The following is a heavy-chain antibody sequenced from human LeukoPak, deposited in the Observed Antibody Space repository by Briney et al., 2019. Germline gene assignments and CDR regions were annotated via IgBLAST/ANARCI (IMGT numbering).Heavy chain of an antibody. CDR2: IVPSGGTT. CDR3: ARGPLFFRRLSAFDI. CDR1: GFTFSSYG. Sequence: PGGSLRLSCAASGFTFSSYGMNWVRQAPGKGLEWVSGIVPSGGTTYYADSVKGRFTISRDNSKNTLYLQMNSLRSEDTAVYYCARGPLFFRRLSAFDIWGQGTMVTVSS. V-gene: IGHV3-23*01. D-gene: IGHD2-21*01. J-gene: IGHJ3*02.